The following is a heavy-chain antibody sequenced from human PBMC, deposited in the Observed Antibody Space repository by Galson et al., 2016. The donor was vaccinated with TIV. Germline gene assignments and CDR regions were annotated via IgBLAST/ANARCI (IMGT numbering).Heavy chain of an antibody. D-gene: IGHD1/OR15-1a*01. CDR1: GFDVSRNY. J-gene: IGHJ4*02. Sequence: SLRLSCAASGFDVSRNYMNRVRQAPGKGLEWVSVLYVLDTTYYADSVKGRFTVSRDTSKNTLYLEMTDLRAEDTAVYYCATTGGTNWNYFDNWGQGALVTVSS. CDR3: ATTGGTNWNYFDN. V-gene: IGHV3-53*01. CDR2: LYVLDTT.